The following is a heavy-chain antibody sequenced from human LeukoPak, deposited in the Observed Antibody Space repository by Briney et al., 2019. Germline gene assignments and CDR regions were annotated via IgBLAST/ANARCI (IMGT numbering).Heavy chain of an antibody. J-gene: IGHJ5*02. V-gene: IGHV3-11*01. D-gene: IGHD5-12*01. Sequence: PGGSLRLFCAASEFTFSNYHMSWIRQAPGKGLEWVSHISSSGDSIYYADSVKGRFTISRDNAKNSLYLQMSSLRAEDTAIYYCARDFSRSGYDPWGQGTLVSVSS. CDR1: EFTFSNYH. CDR2: ISSSGDSI. CDR3: ARDFSRSGYDP.